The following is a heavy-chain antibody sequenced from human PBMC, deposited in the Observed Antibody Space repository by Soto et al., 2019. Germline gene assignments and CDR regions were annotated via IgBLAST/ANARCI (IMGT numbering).Heavy chain of an antibody. Sequence: PGGSLRLSCAASGFTFSSYWMHWVRQAPGKGLVWVSRINSDGSSTSYADSVKGRFTISRDNAKNTLYLQMNSLRAEDTAVYYCARVWAHPLRYFDWLSNYYYGMDVWGQGTTVTVSS. CDR1: GFTFSSYW. J-gene: IGHJ6*02. D-gene: IGHD3-9*01. CDR2: INSDGSST. V-gene: IGHV3-74*01. CDR3: ARVWAHPLRYFDWLSNYYYGMDV.